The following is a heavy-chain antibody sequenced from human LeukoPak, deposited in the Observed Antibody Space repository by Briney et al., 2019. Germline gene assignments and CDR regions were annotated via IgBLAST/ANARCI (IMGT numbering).Heavy chain of an antibody. D-gene: IGHD3-10*01. Sequence: SETLSLTCAVYGGSFSGYYWSWIRQPPGKGLEWIGEINHSGSTNYNPSLKSRVTISVDTSKNQFSLKLSSVTAADTAVYYCASRRGSENWFDPWGQGTLVTVSS. J-gene: IGHJ5*02. CDR1: GGSFSGYY. V-gene: IGHV4-34*01. CDR2: INHSGST. CDR3: ASRRGSENWFDP.